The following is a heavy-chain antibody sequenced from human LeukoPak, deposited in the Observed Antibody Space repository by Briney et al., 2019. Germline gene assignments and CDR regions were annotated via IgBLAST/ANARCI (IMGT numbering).Heavy chain of an antibody. D-gene: IGHD5-18*01. CDR1: GGSFSGYY. Sequence: SETLSLTCAVYGGSFSGYYWSWIRQPPGKGLEWIGEINHSGSTNYNPSLKSRVTISVDTSKNQFSLKLSSVTAADTAVYYCAIWLRYPYYYYGMDVWCQGTTVTVSS. CDR3: AIWLRYPYYYYGMDV. J-gene: IGHJ6*02. V-gene: IGHV4-34*01. CDR2: INHSGST.